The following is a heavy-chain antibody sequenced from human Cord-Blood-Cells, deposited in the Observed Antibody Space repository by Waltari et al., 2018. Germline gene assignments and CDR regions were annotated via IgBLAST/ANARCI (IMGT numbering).Heavy chain of an antibody. J-gene: IGHJ5*02. CDR2: INHSGST. CDR3: AREGESIAAPNWFDP. Sequence: QVQLPQWGAGLLKPSETLPLTCAVYGGSFSGYYWSWIRQPPGKGLEWIGEINHSGSTNYNPSLKSRVTISVDTSKNQFSLKLSSVTAADTAVYYCAREGESIAAPNWFDPWGQGTLVTVSS. CDR1: GGSFSGYY. D-gene: IGHD6-6*01. V-gene: IGHV4-34*01.